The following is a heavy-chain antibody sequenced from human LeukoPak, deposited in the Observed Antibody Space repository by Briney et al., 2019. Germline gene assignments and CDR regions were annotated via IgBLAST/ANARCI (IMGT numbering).Heavy chain of an antibody. Sequence: VGSLRLSCAASGYSFSSDSMSWVRQTPGKGLEWVSANSNRSTYIYYAGAVKGRFTNPRDKAKNSLSLQMNSLRDEDTAVYYCAREALNMYYGMDVWGQGTTVSVSS. CDR2: NSNRSTYI. V-gene: IGHV3-21*01. CDR1: GYSFSSDS. CDR3: AREALNMYYGMDV. J-gene: IGHJ6*02. D-gene: IGHD1/OR15-1a*01.